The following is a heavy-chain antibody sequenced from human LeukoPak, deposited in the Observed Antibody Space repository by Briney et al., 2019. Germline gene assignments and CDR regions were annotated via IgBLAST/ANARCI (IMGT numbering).Heavy chain of an antibody. CDR1: GFTFSSYG. D-gene: IGHD6-19*01. J-gene: IGHJ4*02. V-gene: IGHV3-23*01. CDR3: AKDARYSSGWKSSDY. Sequence: GGSLRLSCAASGFTFSSYGIIWVRQAPGKGLEWVSGISGSGGSTYYADSVKGRFTISRDNPKNTLYLQMNSLRAEDTAVYYCAKDARYSSGWKSSDYWGQGTLVTVSS. CDR2: ISGSGGST.